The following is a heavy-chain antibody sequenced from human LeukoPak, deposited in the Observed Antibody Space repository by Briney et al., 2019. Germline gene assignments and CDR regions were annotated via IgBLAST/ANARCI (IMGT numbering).Heavy chain of an antibody. CDR1: GFTFSNAW. V-gene: IGHV3-15*01. CDR3: TRVGYSYGLNWSNGYYYYYMDV. D-gene: IGHD5-18*01. Sequence: GGSLRLSCAASGFTFSNAWMSWVRQAPGKGLEWVGRIRSKTDGGTTDYAAPVKGRFTISRDDSKNTLYLQMNSLKTEDTAVYYCTRVGYSYGLNWSNGYYYYYMDVWGKGTTVTISS. J-gene: IGHJ6*03. CDR2: IRSKTDGGTT.